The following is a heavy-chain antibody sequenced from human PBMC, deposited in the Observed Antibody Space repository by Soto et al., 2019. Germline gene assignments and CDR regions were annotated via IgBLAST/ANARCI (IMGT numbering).Heavy chain of an antibody. Sequence: ASVKVSCKASGYTFTSYGISWVRQAPGQGLEWMGWISAYNGNTNYAQKLQGRVTMTTDTSTSTAYMELGSLRSDDTAVYYCARDGGYCSSTSCYDRFYYYMDVWGKGTTVTVSS. CDR2: ISAYNGNT. CDR1: GYTFTSYG. V-gene: IGHV1-18*01. D-gene: IGHD2-2*01. J-gene: IGHJ6*03. CDR3: ARDGGYCSSTSCYDRFYYYMDV.